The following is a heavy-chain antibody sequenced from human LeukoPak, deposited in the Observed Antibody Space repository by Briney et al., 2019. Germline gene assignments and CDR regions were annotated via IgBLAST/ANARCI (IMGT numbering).Heavy chain of an antibody. V-gene: IGHV4-59*01. CDR1: GGSISSYY. CDR3: AGDTANFDY. J-gene: IGHJ4*02. CDR2: IYYSGST. D-gene: IGHD5-18*01. Sequence: KPSETLSLTCTVSGGSISSYYWSWIRQPPGKGLEWIGYIYYSGSTNYNPSLKSRVTISVDTSKNQFSLKVSSVTAADTAVYYCAGDTANFDYWGQGTLVTVSS.